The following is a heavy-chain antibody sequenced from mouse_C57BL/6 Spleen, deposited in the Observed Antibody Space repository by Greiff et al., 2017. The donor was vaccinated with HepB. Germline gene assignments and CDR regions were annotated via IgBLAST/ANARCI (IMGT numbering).Heavy chain of an antibody. Sequence: EVQLQQSGAELVRPGASVKLSCTASGFNIKDDYMHWVKQRPEQGLEWIGWIDPENGDTEYASKFQGKATITADTSSNTAYLQLSSLTSEDTAVYYCTTLDSSGAFAYWGQGTLVTVSA. J-gene: IGHJ3*01. D-gene: IGHD3-2*02. CDR2: IDPENGDT. V-gene: IGHV14-4*01. CDR3: TTLDSSGAFAY. CDR1: GFNIKDDY.